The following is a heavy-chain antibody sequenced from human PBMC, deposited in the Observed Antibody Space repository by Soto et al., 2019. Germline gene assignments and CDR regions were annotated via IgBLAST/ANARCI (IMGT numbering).Heavy chain of an antibody. Sequence: QVQLVQSGAEVKKPGASVKVSCKASGYTFTGYYVHWVRQAPGQGLEWMGWIDANSGGTNYAQKFKGRIFMTRDTTITTAYMELSSLTSDDTAVYYCARRPSPGRFDSWGQGTLVTVSS. V-gene: IGHV1-2*02. CDR2: IDANSGGT. J-gene: IGHJ5*01. D-gene: IGHD1-26*01. CDR3: ARRPSPGRFDS. CDR1: GYTFTGYY.